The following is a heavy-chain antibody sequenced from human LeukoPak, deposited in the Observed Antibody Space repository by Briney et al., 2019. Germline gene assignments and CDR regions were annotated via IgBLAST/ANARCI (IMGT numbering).Heavy chain of an antibody. CDR2: IYHSGST. V-gene: IGHV4-4*02. D-gene: IGHD3-22*01. Sequence: SETLSLTCAVSGGSISSSNWWSWVRQSPGKGLEWIGEIYHSGSTNYNPSLKSRVTISVDKSKNQFSLKLSSVTAADTAVYYCARVLSQYYYDSSGYPADYFDYWGQGTLVTVSS. CDR3: ARVLSQYYYDSSGYPADYFDY. J-gene: IGHJ4*02. CDR1: GGSISSSNW.